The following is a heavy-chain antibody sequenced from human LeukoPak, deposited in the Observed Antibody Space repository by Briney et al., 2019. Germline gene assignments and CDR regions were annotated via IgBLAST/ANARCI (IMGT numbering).Heavy chain of an antibody. J-gene: IGHJ4*02. D-gene: IGHD2/OR15-2a*01. CDR1: GYTFSNYW. CDR3: AMQFAQFYGF. V-gene: IGHV5-51*01. Sequence: GESLKISCKGSGYTFSNYWIRWVRQTPGKGLEWLGIIYPGDSDARYSPSFQGQLTMSVDKSIDTAYLQWSSLKASDTGTYYCAMQFAQFYGFWGQGTLVTVSS. CDR2: IYPGDSDA.